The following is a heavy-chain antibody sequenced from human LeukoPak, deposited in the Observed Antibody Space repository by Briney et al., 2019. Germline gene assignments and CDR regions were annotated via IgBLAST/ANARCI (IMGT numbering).Heavy chain of an antibody. V-gene: IGHV4-34*01. CDR1: GGSFSGYY. CDR3: ARRSCSGGSCYSGWFDP. Sequence: SETLSLTCAVYGGSFSGYYWSWIRQPPGKGLEWIGEINHSGSTNYNPSLKSRVTISVDTSKNQFSLKLSSVTAADTAVYYCARRSCSGGSCYSGWFDPWGQGTLVTVSS. J-gene: IGHJ5*02. CDR2: INHSGST. D-gene: IGHD2-15*01.